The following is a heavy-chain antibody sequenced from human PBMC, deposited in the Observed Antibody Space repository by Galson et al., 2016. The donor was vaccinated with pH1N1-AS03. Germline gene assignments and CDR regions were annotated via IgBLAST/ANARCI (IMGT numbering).Heavy chain of an antibody. CDR1: GFALHDSA. CDR3: GKDIKPGGMDV. V-gene: IGHV3-9*01. J-gene: IGHJ6*02. CDR2: IMGISDLI. Sequence: SLRLSCAGSGFALHDSAMHWVRQAPGKGLEWVAGIMGISDLIRYADSVKGRFTLSRDIGENSLYLQMNSLRPEDTALYYCGKDIKPGGMDVWGQGTTVIVSS.